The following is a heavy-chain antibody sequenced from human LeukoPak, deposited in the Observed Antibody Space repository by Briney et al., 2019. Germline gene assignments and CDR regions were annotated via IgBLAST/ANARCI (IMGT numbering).Heavy chain of an antibody. J-gene: IGHJ4*02. CDR2: IHYSGST. Sequence: SETLSLTCTVSGGSISTYYWSWIRQTPGKGLEWIGYIHYSGSTNYNPSLSSRVTISVDTSKNQFSLKVNSVTAADTAVYYCARGTHSSSPIPLDYWGQGTLVTVSS. D-gene: IGHD6-6*01. CDR3: ARGTHSSSPIPLDY. CDR1: GGSISTYY. V-gene: IGHV4-59*01.